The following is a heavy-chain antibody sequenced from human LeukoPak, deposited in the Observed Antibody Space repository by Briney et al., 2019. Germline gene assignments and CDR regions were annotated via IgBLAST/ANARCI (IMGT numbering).Heavy chain of an antibody. CDR1: GGSISSSNEY. J-gene: IGHJ5*02. CDR3: ARDRGITTARGVPSWFDH. CDR2: IYTTGSP. Sequence: PSETLSLTCTVSGGSISSSNEYWTWVRQPGGKGLEWIVRIYTTGSPSYSPALKSRITITVKEYTNQFALKLTSVSAADTAVYYCARDRGITTARGVPSWFDHWGQGTLVTVSS. V-gene: IGHV4-61*02. D-gene: IGHD3-10*01.